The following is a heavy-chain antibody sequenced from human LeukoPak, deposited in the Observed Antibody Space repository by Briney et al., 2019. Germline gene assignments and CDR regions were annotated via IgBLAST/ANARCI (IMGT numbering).Heavy chain of an antibody. CDR3: ASSRDVTTAPYDL. CDR1: GGSISSYY. Sequence: RSSETLSLTCTVSGGSISSYYWSWVRQSPGKGLKWIGYIFTSGRTDYNPSLKSRVTMSVDTSQNQLSRELRFLTAADTAVYYCASSRDVTTAPYDLWGQGTLVTVSS. J-gene: IGHJ5*02. D-gene: IGHD3-3*01. V-gene: IGHV4-4*09. CDR2: IFTSGRT.